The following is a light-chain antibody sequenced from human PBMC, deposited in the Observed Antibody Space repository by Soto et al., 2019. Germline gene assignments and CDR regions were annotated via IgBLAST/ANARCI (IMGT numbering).Light chain of an antibody. V-gene: IGKV3D-15*01. CDR1: QSVSSN. CDR3: QQYNNWLMLA. Sequence: IVLTQSPVTLSLSPGERATLSCRASQSVSSNLAWYQQKPGQTPRLLIYGASTRATGIPARFSGSGSGTEFTLTISSLQSEDFAIYYCQQYNNWLMLAFGGGTKVDIK. J-gene: IGKJ4*01. CDR2: GAS.